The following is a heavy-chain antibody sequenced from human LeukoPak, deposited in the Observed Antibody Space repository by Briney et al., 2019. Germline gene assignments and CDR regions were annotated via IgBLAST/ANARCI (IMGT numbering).Heavy chain of an antibody. D-gene: IGHD6-13*01. CDR3: ARLPAASGMRRDY. J-gene: IGHJ4*02. CDR2: IYPGYSET. CDR1: GYTFSNSI. Sequence: GESLKISCKGSGYTFSNSIIGWVRQMPGKGLEWMGIIYPGYSETRYSPSFQGQVTISADKSISTAYLQCSSLRASDTAMYYCARLPAASGMRRDYWGQGTLVTVSS. V-gene: IGHV5-51*01.